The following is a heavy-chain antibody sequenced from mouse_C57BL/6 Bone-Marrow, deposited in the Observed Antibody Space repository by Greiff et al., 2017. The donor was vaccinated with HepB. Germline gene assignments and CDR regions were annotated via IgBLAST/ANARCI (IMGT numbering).Heavy chain of an antibody. CDR1: GYTFTSYW. Sequence: QVQLQQPGAELVRPGTSVKLSCKASGYTFTSYWMHWVKQRPGQGLEWIGVIDPSDSYTNYNQKFKGKATLTVDTSSSTAYMQLSSLTSEDSAVYYCARNYLLGYWGKGTSVTVSS. J-gene: IGHJ4*01. CDR2: IDPSDSYT. CDR3: ARNYLLGY. D-gene: IGHD5-5*01. V-gene: IGHV1-59*01.